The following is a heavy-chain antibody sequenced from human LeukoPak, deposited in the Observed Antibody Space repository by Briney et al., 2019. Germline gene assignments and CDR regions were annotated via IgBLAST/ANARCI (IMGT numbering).Heavy chain of an antibody. CDR3: ARDEN. Sequence: GGSLRLSCAASGFTFTKYWMRWIRQAPGKGLEWVANINQDGNVKYYVDSVRGRFTISRDSAKNSLYLQMNSLRAEDTAVYYCARDENWGQGTLVTVSS. V-gene: IGHV3-7*03. CDR1: GFTFTKYW. CDR2: INQDGNVK. J-gene: IGHJ4*02.